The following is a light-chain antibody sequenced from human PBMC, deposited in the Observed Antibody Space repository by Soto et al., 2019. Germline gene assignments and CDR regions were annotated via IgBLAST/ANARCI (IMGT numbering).Light chain of an antibody. V-gene: IGLV2-14*01. CDR2: EVT. Sequence: QSALTQPASVSGSPGQSIAISCTGTRSDVGAYNYVSWYQQHPGKAPKLMISEVTNRPSGVSDRFSGSKSGNTASLTISGLQAEDEADYYCSLYTSENTYVFGTGTKVTVL. CDR1: RSDVGAYNY. J-gene: IGLJ1*01. CDR3: SLYTSENTYV.